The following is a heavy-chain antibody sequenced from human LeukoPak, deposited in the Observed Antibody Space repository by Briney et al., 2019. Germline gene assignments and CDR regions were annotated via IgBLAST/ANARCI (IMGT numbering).Heavy chain of an antibody. J-gene: IGHJ6*03. CDR1: GGSFSGYY. Sequence: PSETLSLTCAVYGGSFSGYYWSWIRQPPGKGLEWIGEINHSGSTNYNPSLKSRVTISADTSKYQFSLKLSSVTAADTAVYYCARGSGSYYYYYMDVWGKGTTVTVSS. CDR2: INHSGST. CDR3: ARGSGSYYYYYMDV. D-gene: IGHD1-26*01. V-gene: IGHV4-34*01.